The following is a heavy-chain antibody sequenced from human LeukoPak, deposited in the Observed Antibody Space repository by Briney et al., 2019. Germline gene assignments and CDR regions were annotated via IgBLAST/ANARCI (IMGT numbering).Heavy chain of an antibody. Sequence: GASVKVSCKASGYTFTGYNMHWVRQAPGQGLEWMGWINPNSGDTNYAQKFQGWVTMTRDTSVSTAYMELSRLRSDDTAVYYCARGGAIMGATSFDYWGQGTLVTVSS. CDR2: INPNSGDT. V-gene: IGHV1-2*04. CDR3: ARGGAIMGATSFDY. J-gene: IGHJ4*02. CDR1: GYTFTGYN. D-gene: IGHD1-26*01.